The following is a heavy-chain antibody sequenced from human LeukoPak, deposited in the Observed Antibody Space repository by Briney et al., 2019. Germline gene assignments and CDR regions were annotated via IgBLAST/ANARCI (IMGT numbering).Heavy chain of an antibody. CDR3: TRHLQYYDSSGYYPMGGY. Sequence: QSGGSLRLSCAASGFTFSGSAMHWVRQASGKGLEWVGRIRSKANSYATAYAASVKGRFTISRDDSKNTAYLQMNSLKTEDTAVYYCTRHLQYYDSSGYYPMGGYWGQGTLVTVSS. D-gene: IGHD3-22*01. J-gene: IGHJ4*02. CDR1: GFTFSGSA. CDR2: IRSKANSYAT. V-gene: IGHV3-73*01.